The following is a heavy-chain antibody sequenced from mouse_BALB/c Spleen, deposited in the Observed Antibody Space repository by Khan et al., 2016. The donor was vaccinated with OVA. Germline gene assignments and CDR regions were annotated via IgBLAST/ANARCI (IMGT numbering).Heavy chain of an antibody. V-gene: IGHV2-6-4*01. CDR3: ARAYYRYDGYYAMDY. Sequence: QVQLKESGPGLVALSQSLSITCTVSGFSLSRYNIHWVRQPPGKGLEWLGMIWGGGGTDYNSTLKSRLSISKDNSNSQVFLKMNSLQTDDTAMYYCARAYYRYDGYYAMDYWGQGTSVTVSS. J-gene: IGHJ4*01. CDR1: GFSLSRYN. D-gene: IGHD2-14*01. CDR2: IWGGGGT.